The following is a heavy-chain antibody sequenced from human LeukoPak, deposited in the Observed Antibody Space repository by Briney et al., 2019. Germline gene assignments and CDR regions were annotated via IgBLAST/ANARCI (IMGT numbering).Heavy chain of an antibody. CDR2: IRSVRSEI. D-gene: IGHD3-9*01. CDR3: ARDTYDILTGYGKWAF. V-gene: IGHV3-21*06. Sequence: GGSLRLSCAASGFTFSSYTMNWVRQAPGKGLEWVSSIRSVRSEIYYADSVKGRVTISRDNAKNSLYLQMNSLRAEDTAVYYCARDTYDILTGYGKWAFWGQGTMGTLSS. CDR1: GFTFSSYT. J-gene: IGHJ3*01.